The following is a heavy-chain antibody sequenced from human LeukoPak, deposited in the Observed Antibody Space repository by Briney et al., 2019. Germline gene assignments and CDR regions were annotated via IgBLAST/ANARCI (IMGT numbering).Heavy chain of an antibody. D-gene: IGHD6-13*01. CDR1: GYTLTELS. J-gene: IGHJ4*02. V-gene: IGHV1-24*01. CDR2: FDPEDGET. CDR3: ATWWGRSWYVRNFDY. Sequence: EASVKVSCKVSGYTLTELSMHWVRQAPGKGLEWMGGFDPEDGETIYAQKFQGRVTMTEDTSTDTAYMELSSLRSEDTAVYYCATWWGRSWYVRNFDYWGQGTLVTVSS.